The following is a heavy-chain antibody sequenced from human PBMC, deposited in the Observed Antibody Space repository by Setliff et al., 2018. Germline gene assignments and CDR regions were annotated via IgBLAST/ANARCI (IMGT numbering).Heavy chain of an antibody. Sequence: ASVKVSCKVSGYTLTELSRHWVRQAPGKGLEWMGGFDPEDGETIYAQKFQGRVTMTTDTSTSTAYMEVRSLRSDDTAVYYRARDIATGGYAYGFFYWGQGTMVTVSS. D-gene: IGHD5-18*01. CDR2: FDPEDGET. V-gene: IGHV1-24*01. CDR3: ARDIATGGYAYGFFY. J-gene: IGHJ4*02. CDR1: GYTLTELS.